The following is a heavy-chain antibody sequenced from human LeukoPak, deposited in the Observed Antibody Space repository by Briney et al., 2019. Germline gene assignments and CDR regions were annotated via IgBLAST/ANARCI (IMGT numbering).Heavy chain of an antibody. V-gene: IGHV4-61*05. Sequence: SETLSLTCTVSSGSISTSNYYWGWVRQPPGKGLEWIGYIYYSGSTNYNPSLKSRVTISVDTSKNQFSLKLSSVTAADTAVYYCASSYDSSGYQRYWYFDLWAVAPWSLSPQ. J-gene: IGHJ2*01. CDR3: ASSYDSSGYQRYWYFDL. D-gene: IGHD3-22*01. CDR2: IYYSGST. CDR1: SGSISTSNYY.